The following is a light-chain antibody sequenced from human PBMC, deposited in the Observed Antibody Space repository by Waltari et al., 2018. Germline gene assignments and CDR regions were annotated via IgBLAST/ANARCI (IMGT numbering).Light chain of an antibody. V-gene: IGKV3-15*01. J-gene: IGKJ4*01. CDR3: QQYNSWPLT. Sequence: EIVMTQSPATLSVSPGERATLSCRAGQGVSRNLAWYQQKPGQAPRLLIYGASTRATGFPARFSGSGSGTEFTLTISSLQSEDFAVYYCQQYNSWPLTFGGGTKVEIK. CDR1: QGVSRN. CDR2: GAS.